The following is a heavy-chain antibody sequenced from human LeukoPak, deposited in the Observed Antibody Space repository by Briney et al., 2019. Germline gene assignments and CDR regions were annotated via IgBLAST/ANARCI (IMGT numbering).Heavy chain of an antibody. CDR2: ISWSGDRM. D-gene: IGHD2-2*01. Sequence: GGSLRLSCAASGFTFEDHVMHWVRQAPGKGLEWVSSISWSGDRMGYADAVKGRFTISRDNAKNSLFLQMNSLRVEDTALYYCANDLGGSATTVWGQGTLVTVSS. J-gene: IGHJ4*02. V-gene: IGHV3-9*01. CDR1: GFTFEDHV. CDR3: ANDLGGSATTV.